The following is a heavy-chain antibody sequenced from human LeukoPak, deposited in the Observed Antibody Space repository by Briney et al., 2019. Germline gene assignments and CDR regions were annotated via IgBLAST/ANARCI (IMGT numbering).Heavy chain of an antibody. Sequence: SETLSLTCAVYGGSFSGYYGSWIRQPPGKGLEWIGEINHSGSTNYNPSLKSRVTISVDTSKNQFSLKLSSVTAADTAVYYCARTLYYYDSSGDAFDIWGQGTMVTVSS. CDR3: ARTLYYYDSSGDAFDI. CDR2: INHSGST. V-gene: IGHV4-34*01. J-gene: IGHJ3*02. D-gene: IGHD3-22*01. CDR1: GGSFSGYY.